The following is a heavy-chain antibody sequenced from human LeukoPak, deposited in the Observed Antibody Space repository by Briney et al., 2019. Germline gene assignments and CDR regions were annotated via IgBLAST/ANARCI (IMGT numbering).Heavy chain of an antibody. J-gene: IGHJ3*02. D-gene: IGHD3-10*01. CDR1: GYTFTSYG. CDR2: ISAYNGDT. Sequence: ASVKVSCKASGYTFTSYGISWVRQAPGQGLEWMGWISAYNGDTNYAQNFQGRVTMTTDTSTSTAYMELRSLRSDDTAVYYCAREELWFGELSFPPSAFDIWGQGTMVTVSS. V-gene: IGHV1-18*01. CDR3: AREELWFGELSFPPSAFDI.